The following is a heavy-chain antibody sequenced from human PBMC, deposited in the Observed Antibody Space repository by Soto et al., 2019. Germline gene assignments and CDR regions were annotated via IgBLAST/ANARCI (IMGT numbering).Heavy chain of an antibody. CDR1: GGSISSGDYY. V-gene: IGHV4-30-4*01. CDR2: IYYSGST. D-gene: IGHD3-10*01. J-gene: IGHJ6*02. CDR3: LTQVFGPLHGLVDV. Sequence: SETLSLTCTVSGGSISSGDYYWSWIRQPPGKGLEWIGYIYYSGSTYYNPSLKSRVTISVDTSKNQFSLKLTSVTAADTAVYYCLTQVFGPLHGLVDVWGQGTTVTVSS.